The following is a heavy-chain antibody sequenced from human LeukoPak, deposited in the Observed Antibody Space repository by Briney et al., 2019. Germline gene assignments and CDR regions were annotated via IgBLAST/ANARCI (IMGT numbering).Heavy chain of an antibody. CDR3: AKSKTVTTEFDH. CDR2: IRGSGETT. D-gene: IGHD4-17*01. CDR1: GFPFSAYA. V-gene: IGHV3-23*01. Sequence: GGSLRLSCVASGFPFSAYAMSWVRQAPGKGLEWVSGIRGSGETTYYAESVKGRFIIQRDNSKNTLYLQMNSLRAEDMALYYCAKSKTVTTEFDHWGQGTLVTVSS. J-gene: IGHJ4*02.